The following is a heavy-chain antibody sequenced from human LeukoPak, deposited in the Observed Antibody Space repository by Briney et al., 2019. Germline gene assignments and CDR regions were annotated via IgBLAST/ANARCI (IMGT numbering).Heavy chain of an antibody. CDR1: GYTFTSYD. CDR2: MNSNSGNT. V-gene: IGHV1-8*03. CDR3: ARGLDYYDSSGYYWDAFDI. D-gene: IGHD3-22*01. J-gene: IGHJ3*02. Sequence: ASVKVSCKASGYTFTSYDINWVRQATGQGREWMGWMNSNSGNTGYAQKFQGRVTITRNTSISTAYMELSSLRSEDTAVYYCARGLDYYDSSGYYWDAFDIWGQGTMVTVSS.